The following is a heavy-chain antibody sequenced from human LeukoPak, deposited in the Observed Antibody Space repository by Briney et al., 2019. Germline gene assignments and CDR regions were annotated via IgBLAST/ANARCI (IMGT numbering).Heavy chain of an antibody. CDR3: ARGSPPGYPNWFDP. D-gene: IGHD5-18*01. CDR2: ISSSSSYI. CDR1: GFTFGSYS. V-gene: IGHV3-21*01. Sequence: GGSLRLSCAASGFTFGSYSMNWVRQAPGKGLEWVSSISSSSSYIYCADSVKGRFTISRDNAKNSLYLQMNSLRAEDTAVYYCARGSPPGYPNWFDPWGQGTLVTVSS. J-gene: IGHJ5*02.